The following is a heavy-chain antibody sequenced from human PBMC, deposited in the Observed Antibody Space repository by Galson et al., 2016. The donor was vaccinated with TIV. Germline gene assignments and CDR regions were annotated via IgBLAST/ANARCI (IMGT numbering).Heavy chain of an antibody. V-gene: IGHV2-5*01. J-gene: IGHJ4*02. CDR1: EFSLSSSGVG. CDR3: ARYFYGSGSSSHFDY. D-gene: IGHD3-10*01. Sequence: PALVKPTQTLTLTCTFSEFSLSSSGVGVGWIRQPPGKALEWLALIYYNNEKRYSPSLNNRLTITRDTSKNQAVLTMTNMGAVDTRTYYCARYFYGSGSSSHFDYWGQGTLVTVSS. CDR2: IYYNNEK.